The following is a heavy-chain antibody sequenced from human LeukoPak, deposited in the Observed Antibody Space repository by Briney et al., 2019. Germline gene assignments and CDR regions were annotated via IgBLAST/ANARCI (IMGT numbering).Heavy chain of an antibody. CDR3: ARDKVVLRYFDWLLYDYYYYGMDV. Sequence: GGSLSLSCAASGFTFSSYAMHGVREATGKGREGGAVISYDGSNKYYADSVKGRFTISRDNSKTTLYLQMNSLRAEDTAVYYCARDKVVLRYFDWLLYDYYYYGMDVWGQGTTVTVSS. J-gene: IGHJ6*02. D-gene: IGHD3-9*01. V-gene: IGHV3-30*04. CDR2: ISYDGSNK. CDR1: GFTFSSYA.